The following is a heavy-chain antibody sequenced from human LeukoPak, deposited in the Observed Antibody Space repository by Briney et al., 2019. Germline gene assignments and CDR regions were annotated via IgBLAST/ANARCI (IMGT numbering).Heavy chain of an antibody. J-gene: IGHJ4*02. CDR1: GFTFSSYS. CDR3: ARGHPAVAGGELDY. Sequence: GRSLRLSCAASGFTFSSYSMNWVRQAPGKGLEWVSAISSSSSYRYYADSVKGRFTISRDNAKNSLYLQMNSLRAEDTAVYYCARGHPAVAGGELDYCGQGTLVTVSS. D-gene: IGHD6-19*01. V-gene: IGHV3-21*01. CDR2: ISSSSSYR.